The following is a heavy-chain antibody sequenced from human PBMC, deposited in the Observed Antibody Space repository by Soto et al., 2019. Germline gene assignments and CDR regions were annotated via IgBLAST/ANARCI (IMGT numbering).Heavy chain of an antibody. Sequence: GASVKVSCKASGGTFSSYAISWVRQAPGQGLEWMGGTTPIFGTANYAQKFQGRVTITADESTSTAYMQLSSLRSEDTAVYYCARVVGATTAVAFDIWGQGTMVTVSS. CDR3: ARVVGATTAVAFDI. CDR1: GGTFSSYA. D-gene: IGHD1-26*01. V-gene: IGHV1-69*13. J-gene: IGHJ3*02. CDR2: TTPIFGTA.